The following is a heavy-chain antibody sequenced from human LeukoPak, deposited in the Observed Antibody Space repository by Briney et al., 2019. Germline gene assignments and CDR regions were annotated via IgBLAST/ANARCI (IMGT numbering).Heavy chain of an antibody. CDR3: AREGSSGYSGYFDL. CDR1: GFTFHDYD. CDR2: INWNGDRT. J-gene: IGHJ2*01. V-gene: IGHV3-20*04. Sequence: GGSLRLSCAASGFTFHDYDMSWVRQSPGKGLEWVSGINWNGDRTGYADSVNGRFTISRDNSKNTLFLQMNSLRAEDTAVYYCAREGSSGYSGYFDLWGRGTLVTVSS. D-gene: IGHD3-22*01.